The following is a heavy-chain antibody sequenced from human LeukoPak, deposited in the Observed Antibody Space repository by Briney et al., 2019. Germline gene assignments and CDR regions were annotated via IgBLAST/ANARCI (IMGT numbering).Heavy chain of an antibody. CDR2: IYPGDCDT. CDR1: GYSFTSYW. D-gene: IGHD2-2*01. V-gene: IGHV5-51*01. J-gene: IGHJ4*02. Sequence: GGSLQISCKGAGYSFTSYWIGWVRRMAGKGVEWMGIIYPGDCDTRYSASFQGQVTISAHKSISPAYLQWTSLKASDTAMYYCARRPYCSSTSCYRNFDHWRQRTLLTVSS. CDR3: ARRPYCSSTSCYRNFDH.